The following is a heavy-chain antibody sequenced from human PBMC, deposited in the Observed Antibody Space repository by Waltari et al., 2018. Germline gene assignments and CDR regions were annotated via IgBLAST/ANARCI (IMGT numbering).Heavy chain of an antibody. CDR3: ARDPWLNDDFWSGCQDY. CDR1: GFTFSSYA. Sequence: QVQLVESGGGVVQPGRSLRLSCAASGFTFSSYAMHWVRQAPGKGLEWVAVISYDGSNKDYADSVKGRFTISRDNSKNTLYLQMNSLRAEDTAVYYCARDPWLNDDFWSGCQDYWGQGTLVTVSS. CDR2: ISYDGSNK. V-gene: IGHV3-30*01. J-gene: IGHJ4*02. D-gene: IGHD3-3*01.